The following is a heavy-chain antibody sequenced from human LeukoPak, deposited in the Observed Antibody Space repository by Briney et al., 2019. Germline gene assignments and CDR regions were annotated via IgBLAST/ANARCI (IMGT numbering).Heavy chain of an antibody. J-gene: IGHJ6*03. V-gene: IGHV3-30*02. CDR1: GFTFSNFG. CDR2: IRFDGTSE. Sequence: PGGSLRLSCAASGFTFSNFGMHWVRQAPGKGLEWVAFIRFDGTSEFYADSVKARFTISRDNSKNTLYLQMNSLRAEDTAVYYCAKLGKTENHYGSGRFSYYYYMDVWGKGTAVTISS. D-gene: IGHD3-10*01. CDR3: AKLGKTENHYGSGRFSYYYYMDV.